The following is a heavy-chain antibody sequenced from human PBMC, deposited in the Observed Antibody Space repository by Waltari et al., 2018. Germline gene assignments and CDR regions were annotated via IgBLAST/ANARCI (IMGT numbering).Heavy chain of an antibody. CDR3: ATVDRLCDSSGYCAFDI. D-gene: IGHD3-22*01. CDR1: GYTLTEFS. CDR2: FDPEDGET. J-gene: IGHJ3*02. V-gene: IGHV1-24*01. Sequence: QVQLVQSGAEVKKPGASVKVSCKVSGYTLTEFSMHWVRQAPGKGLEWMGGFDPEDGETIYEQKFQGRVTMTEDTSTDTAYMELSSLRSEDTAVYYCATVDRLCDSSGYCAFDIWGQGTMVTVSS.